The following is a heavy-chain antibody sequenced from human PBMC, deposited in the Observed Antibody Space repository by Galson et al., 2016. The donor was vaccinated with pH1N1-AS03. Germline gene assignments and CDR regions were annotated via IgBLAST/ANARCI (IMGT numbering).Heavy chain of an antibody. CDR1: GFIFSSFA. V-gene: IGHV3-23*01. CDR2: VTSSAGVS. J-gene: IGHJ6*01. Sequence: SLRLSCAASGFIFSSFAMNWVRQAPGEGLEWVSSVTSSAGVSYYADSVKGRFTISRDNAIYTLYLHMSSLHQGPIGLPPGTLLQEHLWG. CDR3: TLLQEHL.